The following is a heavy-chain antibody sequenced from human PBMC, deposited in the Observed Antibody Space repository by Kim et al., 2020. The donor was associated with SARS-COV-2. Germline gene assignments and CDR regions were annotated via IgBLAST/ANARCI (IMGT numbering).Heavy chain of an antibody. Sequence: SETLSLTCTVSGGSISSYYWSWIRQPPGKGLEWIGYIYYSGSTNYNPSLKSRVTISVDTSKNQFSLKLSSVTAADTAVYYCARLSYGNHDILTGRKDNAFDIWGQGTMVTVSS. CDR2: IYYSGST. V-gene: IGHV4-59*08. CDR1: GGSISSYY. CDR3: ARLSYGNHDILTGRKDNAFDI. J-gene: IGHJ3*02. D-gene: IGHD3-9*01.